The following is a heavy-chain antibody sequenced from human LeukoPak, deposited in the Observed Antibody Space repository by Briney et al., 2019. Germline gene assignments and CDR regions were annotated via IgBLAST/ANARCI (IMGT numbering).Heavy chain of an antibody. CDR3: AKRVHSSSWYAAFDY. CDR1: GFSFTDYV. D-gene: IGHD6-13*01. J-gene: IGHJ4*02. V-gene: IGHV3-23*01. Sequence: GGSLRLSCAASGFSFTDYVMTWVRQAPGKGLEWGSGISNKGGTTYYADSVKGRFTISRDNSKSTLYLQMNSLRAEDTAVYYCAKRVHSSSWYAAFDYWGQGTLVTVSS. CDR2: ISNKGGTT.